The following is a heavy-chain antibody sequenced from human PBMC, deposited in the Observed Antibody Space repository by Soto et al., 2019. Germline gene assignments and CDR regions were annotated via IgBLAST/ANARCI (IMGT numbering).Heavy chain of an antibody. CDR1: GYSFTSLD. J-gene: IGHJ4*02. CDR3: SRGVTAGVDY. V-gene: IGHV1-8*01. Sequence: QVQLVQSGAEVREPGASVKVSCKASGYSFTSLDINWVRQTTGQGLEWMGWMQPSSGRTGYAQKFQGRVTMTRDTSINTAYMELSSLTSYDTAFSGCSRGVTAGVDYWGQGTLVTVSS. CDR2: MQPSSGRT. D-gene: IGHD1-26*01.